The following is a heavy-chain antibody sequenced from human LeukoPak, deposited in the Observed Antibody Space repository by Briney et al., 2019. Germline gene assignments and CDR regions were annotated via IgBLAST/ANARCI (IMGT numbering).Heavy chain of an antibody. CDR3: ARSPLYYYQSSGHYYFDY. Sequence: SETLSLTCTVSGGSISSYYWSWIRQPPGKGLEWIGNIYYSGSTNYNPSFKSRVTISLDMSKNQFSLKLSSVTAADTAVYYCARSPLYYYQSSGHYYFDYWGQGTLVTVSS. J-gene: IGHJ4*02. V-gene: IGHV4-59*01. D-gene: IGHD3-22*01. CDR1: GGSISSYY. CDR2: IYYSGST.